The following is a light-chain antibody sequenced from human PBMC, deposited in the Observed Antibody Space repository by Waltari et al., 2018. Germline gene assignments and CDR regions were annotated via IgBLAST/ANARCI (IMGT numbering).Light chain of an antibody. CDR2: QAS. J-gene: IGKJ2*01. Sequence: DIQMTQSPSTLSASVGDRVTITCRASRTINSWLAWYQQKPGRAPQLLIYQASSLQSGVPSRFSGSGSGTEFTPTISSLQPEDFATYYCQRYNSYPYTFGQGTRLEIK. V-gene: IGKV1-5*03. CDR3: QRYNSYPYT. CDR1: RTINSW.